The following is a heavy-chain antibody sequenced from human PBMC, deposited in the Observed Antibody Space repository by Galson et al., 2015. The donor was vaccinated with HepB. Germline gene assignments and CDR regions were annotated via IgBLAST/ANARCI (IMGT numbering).Heavy chain of an antibody. Sequence: ETLSLTCAVYGGSFNDHSWNWIRQSPLKGLEWLGEIRPSGNTNYNPSLQSRLTISVDTSKNQFSLELRSVGAADTAVYYCARRARGKSLYQLARKQYYYYYIDVWGKGTTLTVS. CDR1: GGSFNDHS. V-gene: IGHV4-34*01. J-gene: IGHJ6*03. CDR2: IRPSGNT. D-gene: IGHD2/OR15-2a*01. CDR3: ARRARGKSLYQLARKQYYYYYIDV.